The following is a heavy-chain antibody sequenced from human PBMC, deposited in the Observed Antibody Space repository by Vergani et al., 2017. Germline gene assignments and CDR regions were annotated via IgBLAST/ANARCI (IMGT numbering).Heavy chain of an antibody. CDR2: IKQDGSEK. Sequence: EVQLVEPGGGLVQPGGSLRLSCAASGFTFSSYWMSWVRQAPGKGLEWVANIKQDGSEKYYVDSVKGRFTISRDNAKNSLYLQMNSLRAEDTAVYYCARSVFGVVIPFDYWGRRTLVTVSS. CDR3: ARSVFGVVIPFDY. V-gene: IGHV3-7*01. D-gene: IGHD3-3*01. J-gene: IGHJ4*02. CDR1: GFTFSSYW.